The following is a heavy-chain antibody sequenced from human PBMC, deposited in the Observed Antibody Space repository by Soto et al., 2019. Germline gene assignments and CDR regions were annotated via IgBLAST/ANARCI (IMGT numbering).Heavy chain of an antibody. J-gene: IGHJ4*02. D-gene: IGHD3-22*01. CDR2: ISSSSSTI. Sequence: VQLVESGGGAVQPGRSLRLSCAASGFTFSSYSMNWVRQAPGKGLEWVSYISSSSSTIYYAESVKGRFTISRDNAKNSLYLQMNSLRDEDTAVYYCARVGYYYDSSGYYYFDYWGQGTLVTVSS. CDR1: GFTFSSYS. CDR3: ARVGYYYDSSGYYYFDY. V-gene: IGHV3-48*02.